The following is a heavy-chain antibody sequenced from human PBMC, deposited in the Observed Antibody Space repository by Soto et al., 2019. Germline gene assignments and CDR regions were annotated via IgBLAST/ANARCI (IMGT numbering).Heavy chain of an antibody. CDR2: ISGSGGST. Sequence: VGSLRLSCAASGFTFSSYAMSWVRQAPGKGLEWVSAISGSGGSTYYADSVKGRFTISRDNSKNTLYLQMNSLRAEDTAVYYCAKIRVAVTTHPYFDYWGQGTLVTVSS. CDR1: GFTFSSYA. CDR3: AKIRVAVTTHPYFDY. V-gene: IGHV3-23*01. D-gene: IGHD4-4*01. J-gene: IGHJ4*02.